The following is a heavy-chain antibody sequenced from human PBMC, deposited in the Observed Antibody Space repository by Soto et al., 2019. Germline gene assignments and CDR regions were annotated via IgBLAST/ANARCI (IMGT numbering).Heavy chain of an antibody. Sequence: ASVKGSCKTSGYTFIDFYMHWVRQAPGRGLEWMGWINPKSGDTNNAQKFQGRVTMTTDTSISTGYMELSGLKSDDTAVYYCVTGDHLVRWGQGTRVTVSS. CDR3: VTGDHLVR. D-gene: IGHD6-6*01. J-gene: IGHJ4*02. V-gene: IGHV1-2*02. CDR1: GYTFIDFY. CDR2: INPKSGDT.